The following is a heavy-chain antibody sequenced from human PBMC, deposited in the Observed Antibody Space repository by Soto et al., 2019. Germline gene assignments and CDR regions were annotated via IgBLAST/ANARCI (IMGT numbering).Heavy chain of an antibody. V-gene: IGHV1-69*02. Sequence: QVQLVQSGAEVKKPGSSVKVSCKASGGTFSSYTISWVRQAPGQGLEWMGRIIPILGIANYAQKFQGRVTITADKSTSTAYMELSSLRSEVTAVYYCAGAAAGTGGLYWFDPWGQGTLVTVSS. CDR3: AGAAAGTGGLYWFDP. J-gene: IGHJ5*02. CDR1: GGTFSSYT. CDR2: IIPILGIA. D-gene: IGHD6-13*01.